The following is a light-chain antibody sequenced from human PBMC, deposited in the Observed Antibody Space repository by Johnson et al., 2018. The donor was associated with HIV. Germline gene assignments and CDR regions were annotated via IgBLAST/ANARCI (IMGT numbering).Light chain of an antibody. Sequence: QSVLTQPPSVSAAPGQMVTISCSGSSSNIGRNYVSWYQQLPGTAPKLLIYQNTWRPSWIPDRFSGSTSGASATLAITGLQPGDEADYYCGTWDSSLTVGVFGSGTKVTVL. CDR3: GTWDSSLTVGV. V-gene: IGLV1-51*02. CDR1: SSNIGRNY. CDR2: QNT. J-gene: IGLJ1*01.